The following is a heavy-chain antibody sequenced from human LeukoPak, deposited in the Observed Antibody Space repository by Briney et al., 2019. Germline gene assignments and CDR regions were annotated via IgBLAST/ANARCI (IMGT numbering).Heavy chain of an antibody. D-gene: IGHD6-13*01. CDR1: GFTFSTHD. J-gene: IGHJ4*02. CDR2: ISGDGGKT. CDR3: ARKQTIDY. V-gene: IGHV3-23*01. Sequence: GGSLRLSCAASGFTFSTHDLTWVRQAPGKGLEWVSAISGDGGKTYYADSVKGRFTISRDNSKNTLFLQMNSLRAEDTAVYYCARKQTIDYWGQGTLVTVSS.